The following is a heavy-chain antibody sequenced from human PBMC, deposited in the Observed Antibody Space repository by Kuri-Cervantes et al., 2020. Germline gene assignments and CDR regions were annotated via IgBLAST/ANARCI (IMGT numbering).Heavy chain of an antibody. D-gene: IGHD3-22*01. J-gene: IGHJ5*01. CDR2: IYSGGST. V-gene: IGHV3-66*02. CDR3: AKGNYYYDSSGYYYGWFDS. Sequence: GESLKISCAASGFTVSSNYMSWVRQAPGKGLEWVSVIYSGGSTYYADSVKGRFTISRDNSKNTLYLQMNSLRAEDTAVYYCAKGNYYYDSSGYYYGWFDSWGQGTLVTVSS. CDR1: GFTVSSNY.